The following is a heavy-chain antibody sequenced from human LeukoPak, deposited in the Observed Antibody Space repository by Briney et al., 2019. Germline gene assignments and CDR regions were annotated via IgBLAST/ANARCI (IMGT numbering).Heavy chain of an antibody. Sequence: GASVKVSCKSSGYTFTNYGISWVRQAPGQGLEWMGGVIPIFGTANYAQKFQGRVTITADESTSTAYMELSSLRSEDTAVYYCATLGVHPSYHSGYDSGEGYWGQGTLVTVSS. J-gene: IGHJ4*02. CDR1: GYTFTNYG. CDR2: VIPIFGTA. CDR3: ATLGVHPSYHSGYDSGEGY. V-gene: IGHV1-69*13. D-gene: IGHD5-12*01.